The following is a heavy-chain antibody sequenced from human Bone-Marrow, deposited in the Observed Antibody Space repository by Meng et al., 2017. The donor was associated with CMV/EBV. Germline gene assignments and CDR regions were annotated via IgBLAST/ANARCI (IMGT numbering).Heavy chain of an antibody. J-gene: IGHJ4*02. Sequence: GGSLRLSCAASGFTFSSYGMHWVRQAPGKGLEWVAVIWYDGSNKYYADSVKGRFTISRDNAKNTLYLQMNSLRAEDTAVYYCARVPQPSYDFWSGYYEYFDYWGQGTLVTVSS. CDR3: ARVPQPSYDFWSGYYEYFDY. V-gene: IGHV3-33*01. CDR2: IWYDGSNK. D-gene: IGHD3-3*01. CDR1: GFTFSSYG.